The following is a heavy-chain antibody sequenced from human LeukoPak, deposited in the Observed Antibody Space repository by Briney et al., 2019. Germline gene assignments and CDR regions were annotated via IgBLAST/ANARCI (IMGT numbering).Heavy chain of an antibody. V-gene: IGHV3-23*01. CDR2: ISGSGGST. Sequence: PGGSLRLSCAASGFTFSSYWMHWVRQAPGKGLEWVSAISGSGGSTYYADSVKGRFTISRDNSKNTLYLQMNSLRAEDTAVYYCAKDWYYYGSGSYYSHRFDYWGQGTLVTVSS. J-gene: IGHJ4*02. CDR1: GFTFSSYW. D-gene: IGHD3-10*01. CDR3: AKDWYYYGSGSYYSHRFDY.